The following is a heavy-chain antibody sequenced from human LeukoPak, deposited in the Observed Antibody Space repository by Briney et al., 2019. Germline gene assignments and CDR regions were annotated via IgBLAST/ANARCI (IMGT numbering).Heavy chain of an antibody. Sequence: PETPSPTRTVSGGSISSYYRTWIRQPPGKGLEWIGYIYYSRSTSYNPSLKRRVSISVDTSKNHFSLRLSSVTAADTAVYYCARDNSGSYVDYWGQG. D-gene: IGHD1-26*01. V-gene: IGHV4-59*01. CDR1: GGSISSYY. J-gene: IGHJ4*02. CDR3: ARDNSGSYVDY. CDR2: IYYSRST.